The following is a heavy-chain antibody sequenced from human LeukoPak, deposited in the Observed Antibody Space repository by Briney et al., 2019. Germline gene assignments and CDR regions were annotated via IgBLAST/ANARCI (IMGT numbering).Heavy chain of an antibody. D-gene: IGHD3-22*01. CDR3: VRLRRNSDRSGYYYFYNY. V-gene: IGHV3-23*01. J-gene: IGHJ4*02. CDR2: LPGSADTT. CDR1: GFTFSNYA. Sequence: GGSLRLSCAASGFTFSNYAMTWVRQTPGKGLEWASTLPGSADTTYYADSVAGRFTIFRDNAKSSLYLQMNSLRAEDTARYYCVRLRRNSDRSGYYYFYNYWGQGIQVTVSS.